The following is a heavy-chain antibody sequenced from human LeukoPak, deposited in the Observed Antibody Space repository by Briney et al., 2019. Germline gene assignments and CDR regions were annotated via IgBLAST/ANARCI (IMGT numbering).Heavy chain of an antibody. J-gene: IGHJ4*02. CDR3: AKERDYRVSTSCDY. D-gene: IGHD3-10*01. V-gene: IGHV3-21*01. Sequence: GGSLRLSRAASGFTFSNYHMNWVRQAPGKGLEWVSSISNTASYIYYADSVKGRFTISRDNAKNSLYLQMNSLRAEDTAVYYCAKERDYRVSTSCDYWGQGTQVTVSS. CDR2: ISNTASYI. CDR1: GFTFSNYH.